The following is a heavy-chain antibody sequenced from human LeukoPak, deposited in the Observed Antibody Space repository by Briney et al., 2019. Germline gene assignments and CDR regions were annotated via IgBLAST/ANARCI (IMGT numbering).Heavy chain of an antibody. Sequence: ASVKVSCKASGYTFTGYYMHWARQAPGQGLEWMGWINPNSGGTNYAQKFQGWVTMTRDTSISTAYMELSRLRSDDTAVYYCARASYYYYDSRGAFDIWGQGTMVTVSS. D-gene: IGHD3-22*01. CDR3: ARASYYYYDSRGAFDI. CDR1: GYTFTGYY. CDR2: INPNSGGT. J-gene: IGHJ3*02. V-gene: IGHV1-2*04.